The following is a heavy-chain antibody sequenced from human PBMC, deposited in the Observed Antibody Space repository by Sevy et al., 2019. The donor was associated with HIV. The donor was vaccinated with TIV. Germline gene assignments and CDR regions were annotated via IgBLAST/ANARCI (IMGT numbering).Heavy chain of an antibody. CDR3: ARPRANYVDHYFFYAMDV. J-gene: IGHJ6*02. D-gene: IGHD4-17*01. CDR1: GFAFTNYYA. Sequence: GGFLRLSCTASGFAFTNYYAMHWVRQAPGKGLEWVALISYDGSDKFYADSVKGRFTITRDNFKNTLYLQMNGLTTEDTAVYYCARPRANYVDHYFFYAMDVWGQGTTVTVSS. CDR2: ISYDGSDK. V-gene: IGHV3-30-3*01.